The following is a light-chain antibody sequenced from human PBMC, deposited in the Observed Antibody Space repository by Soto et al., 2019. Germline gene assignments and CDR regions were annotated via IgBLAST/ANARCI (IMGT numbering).Light chain of an antibody. CDR3: QHYANSLWT. J-gene: IGKJ1*01. CDR1: QSVSSY. V-gene: IGKV3-20*01. CDR2: GAS. Sequence: EIVLTQSPATLSLSPGERATLSCRASQSVSSYLAWYQQKPGQAPRLLIYGASSRATGIPDRFSGSGSGTDFTLTISRLEAEDFAVYYCQHYANSLWTFGQGTKVEVK.